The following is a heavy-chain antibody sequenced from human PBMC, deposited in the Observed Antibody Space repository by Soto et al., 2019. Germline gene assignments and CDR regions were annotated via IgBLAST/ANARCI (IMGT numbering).Heavy chain of an antibody. V-gene: IGHV3-23*01. CDR1: GFTFSSYA. Sequence: GGSLRLSCAASGFTFSSYAMSWVRQAPGKGLEWVSAISGSGGSTYYADSVKGRFTTSRDNSKNTLYLQMNSLRAEDTAVYYCAKVSRYYGSGSLDYMDVWGKGTTVTVSS. D-gene: IGHD3-10*01. J-gene: IGHJ6*03. CDR2: ISGSGGST. CDR3: AKVSRYYGSGSLDYMDV.